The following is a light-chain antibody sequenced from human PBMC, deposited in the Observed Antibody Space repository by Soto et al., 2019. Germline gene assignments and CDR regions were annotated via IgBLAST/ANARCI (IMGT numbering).Light chain of an antibody. V-gene: IGKV3-20*01. J-gene: IGKJ1*01. CDR2: DVS. CDR1: QSVSNSY. Sequence: EIVLTQSPGTLSLSPGERATLSCRSSQSVSNSYLAWYQQKPGQAPRLLNYDVSSRATGIPDRFSGSGSGTDFTLTISRLESEDFAVYYCQQYGISPTFGQGTKVEIK. CDR3: QQYGISPT.